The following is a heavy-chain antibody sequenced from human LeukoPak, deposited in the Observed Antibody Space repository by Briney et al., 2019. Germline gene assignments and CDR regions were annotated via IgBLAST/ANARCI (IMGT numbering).Heavy chain of an antibody. V-gene: IGHV4-39*01. CDR2: IYYSGST. J-gene: IGHJ3*02. CDR1: GGSISSSSYY. D-gene: IGHD2-21*01. Sequence: SETLSLTCTVSGGSISSSSYYWGWIRQPPGKGLEWIGSIYYSGSTYYNSSLKSRVTISVDTSKNQFSLKLSSVTAADTAVYYCARPLTLVDCGGDCGAFDIWGQGTMVTVSS. CDR3: ARPLTLVDCGGDCGAFDI.